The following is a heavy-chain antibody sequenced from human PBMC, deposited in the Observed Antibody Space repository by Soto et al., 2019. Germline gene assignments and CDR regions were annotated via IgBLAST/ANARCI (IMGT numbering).Heavy chain of an antibody. CDR2: IWYDGSNK. J-gene: IGHJ5*02. CDR3: ARDVSYCSGGSCYSWFVP. CDR1: GFTFSSYG. V-gene: IGHV3-33*01. Sequence: PGGSLRLSCAASGFTFSSYGMHWVRQAPGKGLEWVAVIWYDGSNKYYADSVKGRFTISRDNSKNTLYLQMNSLRAEDTAVYYCARDVSYCSGGSCYSWFVPWGQGTLVTVSS. D-gene: IGHD2-15*01.